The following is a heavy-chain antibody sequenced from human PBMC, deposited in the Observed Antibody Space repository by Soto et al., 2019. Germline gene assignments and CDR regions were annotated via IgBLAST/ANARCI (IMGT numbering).Heavy chain of an antibody. Sequence: EVQLVESGGGLVKPGGSLRLSCAASGFTFSNAWMSWVRQAPGKGLEWVGRIKSKTDGGTTDYAAPVKGRFTISRDDSKNTLYLQMNSLKTEDTAVYYCTTRITLRGGWSYDAFDIWGQGTMVTVSS. CDR3: TTRITLRGGWSYDAFDI. CDR2: IKSKTDGGTT. CDR1: GFTFSNAW. V-gene: IGHV3-15*01. J-gene: IGHJ3*02. D-gene: IGHD6-19*01.